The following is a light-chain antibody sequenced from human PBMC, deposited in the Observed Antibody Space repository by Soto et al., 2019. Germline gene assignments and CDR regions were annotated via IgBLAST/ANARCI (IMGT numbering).Light chain of an antibody. CDR2: ENN. J-gene: IGLJ1*01. CDR3: QSYESSVRGDV. CDR1: SSNIGAGYE. Sequence: QSVLTQPPSVSEAPGQRVTISCTGSSSNIGAGYEAHWYQQVPGTAPKLLIYENNNRPSGVPDRFSGSKSGTSASLAITGLQAEDEAGYYCQSYESSVRGDVFGTGTKLTVL. V-gene: IGLV1-40*01.